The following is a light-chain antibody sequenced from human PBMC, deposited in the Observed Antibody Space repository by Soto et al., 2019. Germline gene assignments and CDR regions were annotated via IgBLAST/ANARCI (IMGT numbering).Light chain of an antibody. Sequence: QSALTQPASVSGSPGQSITISCTGTSNDVGGYNYVSWYQQHPGKAPKLMTYDVGNRPSGVSNRFSGSKSGNTASLTISGLQAEDEADYYCSSYTTSSSWVFGGGTKLTVL. J-gene: IGLJ3*02. V-gene: IGLV2-14*01. CDR2: DVG. CDR1: SNDVGGYNY. CDR3: SSYTTSSSWV.